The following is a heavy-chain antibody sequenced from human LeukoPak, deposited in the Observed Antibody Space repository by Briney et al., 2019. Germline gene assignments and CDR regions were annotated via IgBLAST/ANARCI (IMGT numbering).Heavy chain of an antibody. Sequence: GGSLRLSCAPSGFTFSRHGMHWVRQAPGKGLEWVAIISNDGSRKYYAHSVEGRFTISRDNSKNTLYLQMDGLRAEDTAVYYCARDRAWNYFDYWGQGTLVTVSS. J-gene: IGHJ4*02. CDR3: ARDRAWNYFDY. CDR1: GFTFSRHG. CDR2: ISNDGSRK. D-gene: IGHD3-3*01. V-gene: IGHV3-30*03.